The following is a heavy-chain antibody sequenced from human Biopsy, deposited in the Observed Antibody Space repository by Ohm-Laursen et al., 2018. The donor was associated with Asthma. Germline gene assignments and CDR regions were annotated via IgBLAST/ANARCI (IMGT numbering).Heavy chain of an antibody. D-gene: IGHD1-20*01. V-gene: IGHV3-30-3*01. CDR1: EFTFSDYD. CDR2: ISYDGTNK. CDR3: ARDLRSDNWNPWGMDV. J-gene: IGHJ6*02. Sequence: SLRLSCAASEFTFSDYDMHWVRQAPGKGLEWVAVISYDGTNKDYADSVKGRFTFSRDNSQNTLSLEMNSLRVEDTAVYYCARDLRSDNWNPWGMDVWGLGTTVTVAS.